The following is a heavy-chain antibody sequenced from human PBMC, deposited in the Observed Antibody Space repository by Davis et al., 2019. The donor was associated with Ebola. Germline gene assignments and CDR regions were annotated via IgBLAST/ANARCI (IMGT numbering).Heavy chain of an antibody. Sequence: GESLKISCAASGFTFSSYWMHWVRQAPGKGLEWVGRTRNKANSYTTEYAASVKGRFTISRDDSKNSLYLQMNSLRAEDTAVYYCAREITMVGAIDPWGQGTLVTVSS. CDR2: TRNKANSYTT. CDR3: AREITMVGAIDP. D-gene: IGHD3-10*02. CDR1: GFTFSSYW. V-gene: IGHV3-72*01. J-gene: IGHJ5*02.